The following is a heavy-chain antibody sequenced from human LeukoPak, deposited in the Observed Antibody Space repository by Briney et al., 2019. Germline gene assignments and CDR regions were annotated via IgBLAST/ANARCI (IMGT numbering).Heavy chain of an antibody. CDR1: GYTFTGYY. Sequence: SVKVSCKASGYTFTGYYMHWVRQAPGQGLEWMGGIIPIFGTANYAQKFQGRVTINADKSTSTAYMELSSLRSEDTAVYYCARDEGAKIAFAIWGQGTMVTVSS. D-gene: IGHD1-26*01. J-gene: IGHJ3*02. CDR3: ARDEGAKIAFAI. V-gene: IGHV1-69*06. CDR2: IIPIFGTA.